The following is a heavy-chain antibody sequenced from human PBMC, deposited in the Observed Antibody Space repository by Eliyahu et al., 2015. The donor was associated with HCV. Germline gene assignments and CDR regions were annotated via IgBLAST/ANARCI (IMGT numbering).Heavy chain of an antibody. CDR2: IHYSGST. V-gene: IGHV4-39*07. CDR1: GGSINSSSYY. Sequence: QLHLQESGPGLVKPSETLSLTCTVSGGSINSSSYYWGWIRQPPGKGLEWIGSIHYSGSTYYNPSLKSRVTISVDTSKNHFSLILSSLTAADTAIYYCARDYYYDSSAYRTGWFDPWGQGTLVTVSS. J-gene: IGHJ5*02. D-gene: IGHD3-22*01. CDR3: ARDYYYDSSAYRTGWFDP.